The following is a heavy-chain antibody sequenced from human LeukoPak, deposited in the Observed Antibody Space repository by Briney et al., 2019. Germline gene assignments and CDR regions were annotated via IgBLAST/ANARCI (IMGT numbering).Heavy chain of an antibody. Sequence: SETLSLTCTVSGGSITSYYWSWIRQPPGKGLEWIGYIYYGGSTNYNPSLKSRVTISVDTSKNQFSLTLTPVTAADTAVYYCARQDYGDHLFDYWGQGTLVTVSS. D-gene: IGHD4/OR15-4a*01. CDR2: IYYGGST. CDR3: ARQDYGDHLFDY. J-gene: IGHJ4*02. CDR1: GGSITSYY. V-gene: IGHV4-59*08.